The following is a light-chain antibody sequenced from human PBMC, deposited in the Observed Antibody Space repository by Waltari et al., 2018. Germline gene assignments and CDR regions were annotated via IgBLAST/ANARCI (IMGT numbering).Light chain of an antibody. CDR3: MQGTHSRT. CDR2: KVS. Sequence: DIVMTQTPLSPSVTLGQPASISCRSSQRLLHSDGNTYLHWLQQRPGQPPRLLNYKVSLRYSGLSNICGSSSARTVIPLNSSMEDADDVGDYYCMQGTHSRTFGQGTKVEIK. J-gene: IGKJ1*01. V-gene: IGKV2-24*01. CDR1: QRLLHSDGNTY.